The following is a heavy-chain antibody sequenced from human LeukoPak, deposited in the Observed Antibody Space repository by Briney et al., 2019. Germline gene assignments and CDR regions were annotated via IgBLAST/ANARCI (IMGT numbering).Heavy chain of an antibody. CDR3: TASIAARPGY. Sequence: GGSLRLSCAASGFTFSSYAMSWVRQAPGKGLEWVGRIKSKTDGGTTDYAAPVKGRFTISRDDSKNTLYLQMNSLKTEDTAVYYCTASIAARPGYWGQGTLVTVSS. J-gene: IGHJ4*02. CDR1: GFTFSSYA. CDR2: IKSKTDGGTT. D-gene: IGHD6-6*01. V-gene: IGHV3-15*01.